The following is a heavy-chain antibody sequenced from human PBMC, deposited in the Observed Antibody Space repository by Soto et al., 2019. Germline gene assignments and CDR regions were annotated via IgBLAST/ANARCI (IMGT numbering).Heavy chain of an antibody. CDR1: GGSISSSSYY. J-gene: IGHJ5*02. V-gene: IGHV4-39*07. CDR3: ARDSPDPIYYDFWSGYYTRSDNWFDP. Sequence: SATLSLTCTVSGGSISSSSYYWGWIRQPPGKGLEWIGSIYYSGSTYYNPSLKSRVTISVDTSKNQFSLKLSSVSAADTAVYYCARDSPDPIYYDFWSGYYTRSDNWFDPWGQGTLVTVSS. CDR2: IYYSGST. D-gene: IGHD3-3*01.